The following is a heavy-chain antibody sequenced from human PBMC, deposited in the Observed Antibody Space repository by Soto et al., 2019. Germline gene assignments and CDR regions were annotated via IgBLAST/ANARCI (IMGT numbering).Heavy chain of an antibody. CDR1: GFSLSTSGMC. CDR3: ARMVESSSWYGPRYYYGMDV. D-gene: IGHD6-13*01. Sequence: SGPTLVNPTQTLTLTCTFSGFSLSTSGMCVSWIRQPPGKALEWLALIDWDDDKYYSTSLKTRLTISKDTSKNQVVLTMTNMDPVDTATYYCARMVESSSWYGPRYYYGMDVWGQGTTVTVSS. CDR2: IDWDDDK. J-gene: IGHJ6*02. V-gene: IGHV2-70*01.